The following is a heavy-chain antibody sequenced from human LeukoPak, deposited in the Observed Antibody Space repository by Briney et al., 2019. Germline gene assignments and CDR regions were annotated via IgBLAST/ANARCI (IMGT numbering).Heavy chain of an antibody. V-gene: IGHV3-48*01. CDR2: ISSTSSTI. CDR1: GFTFSAYN. D-gene: IGHD3-22*01. Sequence: PGGALRLSCAASGFTFSAYNMNWVRQAPGKGLEWLSYISSTSSTIYYADSLKGRFTISRDNAKNSLYLQMNSMRAENMAGYYCTRDYYNTSGYYYGGYWGQGTLVTVSS. CDR3: TRDYYNTSGYYYGGY. J-gene: IGHJ4*02.